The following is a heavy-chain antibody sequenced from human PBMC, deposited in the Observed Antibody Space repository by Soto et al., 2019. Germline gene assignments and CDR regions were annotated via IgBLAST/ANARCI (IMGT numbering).Heavy chain of an antibody. CDR1: GYTFTTYD. CDR3: ARDDYYDSSSTLHRFGC. J-gene: IGHJ4*02. CDR2: ISGNNGNT. V-gene: IGHV1-18*04. D-gene: IGHD3-22*01. Sequence: ASVKVSCKASGYTFTTYDISWVRQAPGQGLEWMGWISGNNGNTNYAQKLQGRVTMTTDTSTSTAYMELRSLRSDDTAVYYCARDDYYDSSSTLHRFGCWGQGTLVTVSS.